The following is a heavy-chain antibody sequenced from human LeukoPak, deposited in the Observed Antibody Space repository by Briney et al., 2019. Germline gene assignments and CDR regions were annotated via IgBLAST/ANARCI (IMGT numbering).Heavy chain of an antibody. CDR3: ARVDSTNWYEYRGYFDY. Sequence: PSETLSLTCAVYGGSFSGYYWSWIRQPPGKGLEWSGYIYYSGSTNYNPSLKSRVTISVETSKNQFSLKLSSVTAADTAVYYCARVDSTNWYEYRGYFDYWGQGTLVTVSS. J-gene: IGHJ4*02. CDR2: IYYSGST. D-gene: IGHD1-20*01. CDR1: GGSFSGYY. V-gene: IGHV4-59*01.